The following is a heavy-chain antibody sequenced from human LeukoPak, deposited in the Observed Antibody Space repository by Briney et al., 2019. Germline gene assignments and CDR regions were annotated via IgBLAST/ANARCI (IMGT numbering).Heavy chain of an antibody. Sequence: SETLSLTCAVYGGSFSGYYWSWIRQPPGKGLEWIGEINHSGSTKYNPSLKSRVTISVDTSKNQFSLKLRSVTAADTAVYYCARGPWGRGVPQAFDYWGQGTLVTVSS. V-gene: IGHV4-34*01. CDR2: INHSGST. CDR1: GGSFSGYY. CDR3: ARGPWGRGVPQAFDY. D-gene: IGHD3-10*01. J-gene: IGHJ4*02.